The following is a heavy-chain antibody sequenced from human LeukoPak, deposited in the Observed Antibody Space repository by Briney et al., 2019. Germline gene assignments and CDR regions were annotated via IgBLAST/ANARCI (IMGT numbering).Heavy chain of an antibody. CDR3: ASHGSGPYNWFDP. V-gene: IGHV4-59*12. J-gene: IGHJ5*02. Sequence: PSETPSLTCTVSGGSLSSYYCSWSRQPPGKRLEWIGYIYYSGSTYYNPSPKSRVTISVDTSKNQFSLKLSSVTAADTAVYYCASHGSGPYNWFDPWGQGTLVTVSS. CDR2: IYYSGST. CDR1: GGSLSSYY. D-gene: IGHD3-10*01.